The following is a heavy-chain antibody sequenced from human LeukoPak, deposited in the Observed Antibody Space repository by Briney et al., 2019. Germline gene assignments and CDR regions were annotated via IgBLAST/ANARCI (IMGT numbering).Heavy chain of an antibody. J-gene: IGHJ4*02. CDR1: GFTFSSYA. CDR3: ARAELRHPPTVYYGSGSARD. V-gene: IGHV3-30-3*01. D-gene: IGHD3-10*01. CDR2: ISYDGSNK. Sequence: GGSLRLSCAASGFTFSSYAMHWVRQAPGKGLEWVAVISYDGSNKYYADSVKDRFTISRDNSKNTLYLQMNSLRAEDTAVYYCARAELRHPPTVYYGSGSARDWGQGTLVTVSS.